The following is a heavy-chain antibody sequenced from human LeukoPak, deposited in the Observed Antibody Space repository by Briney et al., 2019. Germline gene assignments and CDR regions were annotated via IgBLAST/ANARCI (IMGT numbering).Heavy chain of an antibody. Sequence: SETLSLTCTVSGGSIRSYYWSWIRQPPGKGLEWIAHIHDSGSTSYNPSLKRRLTMSVDKSKNQFLLMLNSLAPADTALYYFSIHLNAGSYPLDHWGQGTPVTVSA. CDR1: GGSIRSYY. CDR3: SIHLNAGSYPLDH. CDR2: IHDSGST. J-gene: IGHJ4*02. V-gene: IGHV4-59*08. D-gene: IGHD1-26*01.